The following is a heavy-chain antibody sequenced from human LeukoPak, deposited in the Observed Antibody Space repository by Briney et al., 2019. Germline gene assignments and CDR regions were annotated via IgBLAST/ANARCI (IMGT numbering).Heavy chain of an antibody. CDR3: VRDKRVVYETGIDC. J-gene: IGHJ4*02. Sequence: GGSLRLSCAASGFSFSDFELSWVRQAPGKGLEWVSYISRSGSPKYYADSVKGRFTISRDNAKSSLYLQMNSLRAEDTAVYYCVRDKRVVYETGIDCWGQGTLVIVSS. V-gene: IGHV3-48*03. D-gene: IGHD2-8*02. CDR2: ISRSGSPK. CDR1: GFSFSDFE.